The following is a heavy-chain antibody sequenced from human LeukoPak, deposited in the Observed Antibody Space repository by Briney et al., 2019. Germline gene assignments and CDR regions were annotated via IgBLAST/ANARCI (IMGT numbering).Heavy chain of an antibody. CDR2: VYYSGGT. CDR3: ARVTTGSTTLDS. CDR1: GASISSSIHY. Sequence: SETLSLTCAVSGASISSSIHYWGWVRQPPGKGLEWIGSVYYSGGTYYNPSLESRLTISVDTSNNRFSLKLKSVTAADTAVFYCARVTTGSTTLDSWGQGILVTVSS. V-gene: IGHV4-39*02. D-gene: IGHD1-1*01. J-gene: IGHJ5*01.